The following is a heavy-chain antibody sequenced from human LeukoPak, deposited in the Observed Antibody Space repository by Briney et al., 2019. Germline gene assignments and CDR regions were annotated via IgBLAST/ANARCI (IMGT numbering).Heavy chain of an antibody. CDR1: GGTFSNSA. Sequence: ASVKVSCKASGGTFSNSAFTWVRQAPGQGLEWMGRIIPVLGIANYAQKFQGRVTITADKSTGTAYMELSSLRSEDTAVYYCARESTGITMVRGVNPFDYWGQGTLVTVSS. CDR3: ARESTGITMVRGVNPFDY. J-gene: IGHJ4*02. CDR2: IIPVLGIA. V-gene: IGHV1-69*04. D-gene: IGHD3-10*01.